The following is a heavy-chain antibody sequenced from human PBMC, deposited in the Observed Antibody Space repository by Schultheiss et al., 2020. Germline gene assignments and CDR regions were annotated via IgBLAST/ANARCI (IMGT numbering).Heavy chain of an antibody. CDR3: ERFYCSGGTCYFDY. D-gene: IGHD2-15*01. CDR2: ISYDGSNK. V-gene: IGHV3-30*03. Sequence: GGSLRLSCAASGFTFSSYGMHWVRQAPGKGLEWVAVISYDGSNKYYADSVKGRFTISRDNSKNTLYLQMNSLRAEDTAVYYCERFYCSGGTCYFDYWGQGTLVTVSS. CDR1: GFTFSSYG. J-gene: IGHJ4*02.